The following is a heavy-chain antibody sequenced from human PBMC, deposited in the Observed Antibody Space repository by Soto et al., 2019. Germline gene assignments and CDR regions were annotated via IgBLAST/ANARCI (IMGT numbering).Heavy chain of an antibody. J-gene: IGHJ4*02. D-gene: IGHD3-22*01. Sequence: GGSLRLSSVVSGFTFSDHSMSWIRQAPGKGLEWVSYISKSGDSIYYADSVKGRFIISRDIAKKSLYLQMNSLRAEDTAVYYCARGWRSPTYWGQGTLVTVSS. CDR2: ISKSGDSI. CDR3: ARGWRSPTY. V-gene: IGHV3-11*01. CDR1: GFTFSDHS.